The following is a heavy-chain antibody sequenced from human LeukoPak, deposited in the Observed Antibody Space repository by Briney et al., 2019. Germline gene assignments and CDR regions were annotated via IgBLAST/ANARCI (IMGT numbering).Heavy chain of an antibody. V-gene: IGHV3-20*04. CDR3: ARWGGSGSYYAFDY. J-gene: IGHJ4*02. Sequence: PGGSLRLSCAASGFTFDDYGMSWVRQAPGKGLEWVSGINWNGGSTGYADSVKGRFTISRDNAKNSLYLQMNSLRAEDTALYYCARWGGSGSYYAFDYWGQGTLVTVSS. CDR1: GFTFDDYG. CDR2: INWNGGST. D-gene: IGHD3-10*01.